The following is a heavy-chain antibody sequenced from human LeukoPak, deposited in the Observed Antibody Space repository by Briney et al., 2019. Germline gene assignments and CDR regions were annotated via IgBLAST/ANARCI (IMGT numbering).Heavy chain of an antibody. CDR1: GFTFSSYA. Sequence: PGGSLRLSCTASGFTFSSYAINWVRLAPGKGLEWVSSISGSGGSTFYYADSVRGRFTISRDNSKNTLYLQMNSLRAEDTAVYYCAKDRRIAVAGTRSWYFDLWGRGTLVTVSS. CDR3: AKDRRIAVAGTRSWYFDL. J-gene: IGHJ2*01. D-gene: IGHD6-19*01. CDR2: ISGSGGST. V-gene: IGHV3-23*01.